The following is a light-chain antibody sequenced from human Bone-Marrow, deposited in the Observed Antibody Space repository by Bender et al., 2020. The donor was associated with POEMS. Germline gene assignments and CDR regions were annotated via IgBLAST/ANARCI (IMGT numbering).Light chain of an antibody. J-gene: IGLJ1*01. CDR2: GNN. Sequence: QSVLTQPPSESGAPGQRVTISCTGSSSNIGAGYDVHWYQQFPQKAPKLLIYGNNNRPSGVPDRFSDSKSGTSASLAITGLQAEDEADYYCQSFDSSLSGYVFGTGTKVTVL. CDR3: QSFDSSLSGYV. V-gene: IGLV1-40*01. CDR1: SSNIGAGYD.